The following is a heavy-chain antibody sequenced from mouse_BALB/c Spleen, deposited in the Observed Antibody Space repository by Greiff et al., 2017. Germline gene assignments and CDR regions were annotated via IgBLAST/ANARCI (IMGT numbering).Heavy chain of an antibody. D-gene: IGHD1-1*01. V-gene: IGHV2-9*02. Sequence: VQLVESGPGLVAPSQSLSITCTVSGFSLTSYGVHWVRQPPGKGLEWLGVIWAGGSTNYNSALMSRLSISKDNSKSQVFLKMNSLQTDDTAMYYCARDRIYYYGSSYFDYWGQGTTLTVSS. J-gene: IGHJ2*01. CDR2: IWAGGST. CDR1: GFSLTSYG. CDR3: ARDRIYYYGSSYFDY.